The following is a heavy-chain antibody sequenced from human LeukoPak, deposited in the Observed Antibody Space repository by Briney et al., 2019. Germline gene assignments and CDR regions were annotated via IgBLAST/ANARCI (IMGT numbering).Heavy chain of an antibody. CDR3: ARGLDQDYYDSSGYLDY. CDR2: INAGNGNT. CDR1: GYTFTSYA. V-gene: IGHV1-3*01. D-gene: IGHD3-22*01. J-gene: IGHJ4*02. Sequence: ASVKVSCKASGYTFTSYAMHWVRLAPGQRLEWMGWINAGNGNTKYSQKFQGRVTITRDTSASTAYMELSSLRSEDTAVYYCARGLDQDYYDSSGYLDYWGQGTLVTVSS.